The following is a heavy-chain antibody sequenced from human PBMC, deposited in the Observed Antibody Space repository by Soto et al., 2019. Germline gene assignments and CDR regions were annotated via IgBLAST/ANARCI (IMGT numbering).Heavy chain of an antibody. J-gene: IGHJ6*02. CDR1: RYIFTGYY. CDR2: INPNSGDT. CDR3: ARSHSAYHYHAMDA. Sequence: ASVKVSCKTSRYIFTGYYMHWVRQAPGQGLEWMGWINPNSGDTNYAQRFKGRVSMTSDTSINTAYLELSRLRPGDTAVFFCARSHSAYHYHAMDAWGQGTTATVSS. V-gene: IGHV1-2*02.